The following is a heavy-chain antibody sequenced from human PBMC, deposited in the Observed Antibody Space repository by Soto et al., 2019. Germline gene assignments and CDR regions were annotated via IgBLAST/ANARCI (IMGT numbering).Heavy chain of an antibody. J-gene: IGHJ5*02. CDR2: ISSSSNI. D-gene: IGHD2-8*02. CDR3: ARDCSLGNRWCRWFDP. V-gene: IGHV3-48*02. Sequence: PGGSLRLSCAASGFTLSSYAMNWLRQALGKGLEWVSYISSSSNIQYAGSVKGRFTISRDNAKNSLYLQMNSLRDEDTAVYYCARDCSLGNRWCRWFDPWGQETLGTVSS. CDR1: GFTLSSYA.